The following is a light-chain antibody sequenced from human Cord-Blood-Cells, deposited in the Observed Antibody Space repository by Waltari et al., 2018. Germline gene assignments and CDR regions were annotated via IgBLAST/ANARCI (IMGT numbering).Light chain of an antibody. Sequence: DIVMTQSPDSLAVSLGERATINCKSSQSVLYSSNNKNYVAWYQQEPGQPPKLLIYWASTRESGVPDRFSGSGSGTDFTLTSSSLQAEDVAVYYCQQYYSTPRTFGQGTKVEIK. CDR1: QSVLYSSNNKNY. J-gene: IGKJ1*01. V-gene: IGKV4-1*01. CDR3: QQYYSTPRT. CDR2: WAS.